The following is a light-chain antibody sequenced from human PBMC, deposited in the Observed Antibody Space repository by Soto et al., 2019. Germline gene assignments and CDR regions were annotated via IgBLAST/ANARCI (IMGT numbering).Light chain of an antibody. CDR1: QSVASNY. CDR3: QQYGRSPRT. J-gene: IGKJ1*01. V-gene: IGKV3-20*01. Sequence: EIVLTQSPGTLSLSPGERATLSCRASQSVASNYLAWYQQKPGQPPRLLIYDASSRATGIPDRFSGSGSATDFTITISRLEPEDFAVYYCQQYGRSPRTFGQGTKVEIK. CDR2: DAS.